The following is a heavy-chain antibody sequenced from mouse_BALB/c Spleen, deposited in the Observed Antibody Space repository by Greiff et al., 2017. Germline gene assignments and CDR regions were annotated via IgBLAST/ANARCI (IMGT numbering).Heavy chain of an antibody. D-gene: IGHD2-3*01. J-gene: IGHJ2*01. CDR1: GYTFTSYW. CDR3: ARGGWPLDY. Sequence: VHLVESGAELAKPGASVKMSCKASGYTFTSYWMHWVKQRPGQGLEWIGYINPSTGYTEYNQKFKDKATLTADKSSSTAYMQLSSLTSEDSAVYYCARGGWPLDYWGQGTTLTVSS. V-gene: IGHV1-7*01. CDR2: INPSTGYT.